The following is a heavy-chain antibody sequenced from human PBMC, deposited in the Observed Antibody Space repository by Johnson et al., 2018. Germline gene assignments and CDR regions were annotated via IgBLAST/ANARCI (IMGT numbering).Heavy chain of an antibody. D-gene: IGHD6-19*01. CDR2: ISWNSGKI. CDR3: AKDDTSGWYRYFQH. Sequence: VQLVQSGGGLVQPGRSLRLSCAASGFIFDDYAMHWVRQAPGKGLEWVSGISWNSGKIEDADSVKGRFTISRDNAKNSLYLQMNRLRTEDKALYYCAKDDTSGWYRYFQHWGQGTLVTVSS. V-gene: IGHV3-9*01. J-gene: IGHJ1*01. CDR1: GFIFDDYA.